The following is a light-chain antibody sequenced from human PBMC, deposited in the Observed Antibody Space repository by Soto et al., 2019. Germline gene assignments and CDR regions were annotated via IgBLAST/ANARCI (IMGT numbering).Light chain of an antibody. CDR2: EVT. J-gene: IGLJ2*01. CDR3: SSYTSSSTLV. CDR1: SSDVGGPDY. V-gene: IGLV2-14*01. Sequence: QSVLTQPASVSGSPGQSITISCTGSSSDVGGPDYVSWYQQHPGKAPKVIIYEVTKWPSGVSNRFSGSKSGNTASLTISGLQAEDEADYYCSSYTSSSTLVFGGGTKLTVL.